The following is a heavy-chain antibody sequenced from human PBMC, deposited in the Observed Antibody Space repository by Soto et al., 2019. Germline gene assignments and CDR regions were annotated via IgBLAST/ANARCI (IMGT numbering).Heavy chain of an antibody. D-gene: IGHD2-8*01. J-gene: IGHJ5*02. CDR3: SRSRVLVPVNFGYFDP. V-gene: IGHV2-5*01. CDR2: IYWNDDK. Sequence: QITLKESGPTLVKPTQTLTLTCTFSGFSLNTNGVAVGWIRQPPGKALEWLALIYWNDDKRYSASLKSRLTNSNVNSIRLVVLTSTYMHAVDIATRFGSRSRVLVPVNFGYFDPWGQGTLVTVSS. CDR1: GFSLNTNGVA.